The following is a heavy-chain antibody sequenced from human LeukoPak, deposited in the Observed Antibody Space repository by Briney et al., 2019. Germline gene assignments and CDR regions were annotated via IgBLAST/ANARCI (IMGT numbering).Heavy chain of an antibody. CDR3: ARGERYDYEAVDWFDP. Sequence: SETLSLTCTVSGGSISSYYWSWLRQPPGKGLEWIAYIYYSGSTNYNPSLKSRVTTSVDTSKNQFSLKLTSVTAADTAVYYCARGERYDYEAVDWFDPWGQGTLVTVSS. J-gene: IGHJ5*02. D-gene: IGHD4-17*01. CDR2: IYYSGST. CDR1: GGSISSYY. V-gene: IGHV4-59*01.